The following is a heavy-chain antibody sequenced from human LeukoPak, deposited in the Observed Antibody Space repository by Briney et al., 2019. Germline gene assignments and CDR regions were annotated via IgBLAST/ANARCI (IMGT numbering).Heavy chain of an antibody. CDR2: IYYSGST. Sequence: SETLSLTCTVSGGSISSYYWSWIRQPPGKGLEWIGYIYYSGSTNYNPSLKSRVTISVDTSKNQFPLKLSSVTAADTAVYYCARDRGVWYFDLWGRGTLVIVSS. D-gene: IGHD3-10*01. V-gene: IGHV4-59*01. CDR3: ARDRGVWYFDL. J-gene: IGHJ2*01. CDR1: GGSISSYY.